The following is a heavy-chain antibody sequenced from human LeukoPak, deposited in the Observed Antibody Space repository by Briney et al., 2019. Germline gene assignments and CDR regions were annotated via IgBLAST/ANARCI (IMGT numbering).Heavy chain of an antibody. V-gene: IGHV3-11*01. D-gene: IGHD6-13*01. Sequence: PGGSLRLSCAASGFTFSDYYMSWIRQAPGKGLEWVSYISSSGSTIYYADPVKGRFTISRDNAKNSLYLQMNSLRAEDTAVYYCARKAAAGTSWFDPWGQGTLVTVSS. CDR2: ISSSGSTI. CDR1: GFTFSDYY. CDR3: ARKAAAGTSWFDP. J-gene: IGHJ5*02.